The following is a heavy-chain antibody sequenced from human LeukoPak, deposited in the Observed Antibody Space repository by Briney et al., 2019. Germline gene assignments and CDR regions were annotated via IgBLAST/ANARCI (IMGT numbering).Heavy chain of an antibody. CDR1: GGSFSGYY. Sequence: SETLSLTCAVYGGSFSGYYWSWIRQPPGKGLEWIGEINHSGSTNYNPSLKSRVTISVDTSKNQFSLKLSSVTAADTAVYYCARGSPGSVDYWGQGTLVTVSS. CDR2: INHSGST. CDR3: ARGSPGSVDY. V-gene: IGHV4-34*01. D-gene: IGHD5-12*01. J-gene: IGHJ4*02.